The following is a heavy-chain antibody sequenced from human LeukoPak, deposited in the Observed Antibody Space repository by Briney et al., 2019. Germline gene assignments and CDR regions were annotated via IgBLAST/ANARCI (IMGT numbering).Heavy chain of an antibody. D-gene: IGHD3-22*01. CDR1: GYTFTAYY. V-gene: IGHV1-2*06. CDR2: INPNSGGT. Sequence: ASVKVSCMASGYTFTAYYMAWVRQAPGQGLEWMGRINPNSGGTNYAQKFQGRVTMTRDTSISTAYMELSRLRSDDTAVYYCATDDSSGYYSGPWGQGTLVTVSS. CDR3: ATDDSSGYYSGP. J-gene: IGHJ5*02.